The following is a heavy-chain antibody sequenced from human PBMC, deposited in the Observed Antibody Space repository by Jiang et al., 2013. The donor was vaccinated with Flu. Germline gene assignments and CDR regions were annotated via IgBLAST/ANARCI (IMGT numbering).Heavy chain of an antibody. CDR2: ISGSGGST. CDR1: GFTFSSYA. CDR3: AKGISGYGGNREWFDP. Sequence: VQLLESGGGLVQPGGSLRLSCAASGFTFSSYAMSWVRQAPGKGLEWVSAISGSGGSTYYADSVKGRFTISRDNSKNTLYLQMNSLXAEDTAVYYCAKGISGYGGNREWFDPWGQGTLVTVSS. V-gene: IGHV3-23*01. D-gene: IGHD4-23*01. J-gene: IGHJ5*02.